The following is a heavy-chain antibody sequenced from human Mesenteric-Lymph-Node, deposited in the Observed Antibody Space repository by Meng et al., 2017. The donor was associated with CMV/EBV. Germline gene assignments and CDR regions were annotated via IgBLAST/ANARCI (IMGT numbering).Heavy chain of an antibody. CDR1: YTFSSHG. V-gene: IGHV1-18*04. J-gene: IGHJ4*02. CDR3: ARDRGYYGSGRGEFDY. Sequence: YTFSSHGITWVRQGPGQGLEWMGWISAYNGNTNYAQKLQGRVTMTTDTSTSTAYMELRSLRSDDTAMYYCARDRGYYGSGRGEFDYWGQGTLVTVSS. D-gene: IGHD3-10*01. CDR2: ISAYNGNT.